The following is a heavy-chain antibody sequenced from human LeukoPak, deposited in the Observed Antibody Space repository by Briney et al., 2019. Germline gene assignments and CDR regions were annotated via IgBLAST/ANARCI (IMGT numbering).Heavy chain of an antibody. D-gene: IGHD6-6*01. J-gene: IGHJ4*02. V-gene: IGHV4-59*08. Sequence: SETLSLTCTVSGGSISSYYWSWIRQPPGKGLEWIGYIYYSGSTNYNPSLKSRVTISVDTSKNQFSLKLSSVTAADTAVYYCARLMGSSSGIDYWGQGTLVTVSS. CDR1: GGSISSYY. CDR2: IYYSGST. CDR3: ARLMGSSSGIDY.